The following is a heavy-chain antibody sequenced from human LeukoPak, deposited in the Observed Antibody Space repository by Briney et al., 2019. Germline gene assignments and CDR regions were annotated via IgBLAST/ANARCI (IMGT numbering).Heavy chain of an antibody. CDR1: GYTFTGYY. V-gene: IGHV1-2*02. CDR2: INPNSGGT. CDR3: ARGYSSSWYNWFGP. Sequence: GASVKVSCKTSGYTFTGYYMHWVRQAPGQGLEWMGWINPNSGGTNYAQKFQGRVTMSTDTSISTAYMELSWLRSDDAAVYYCARGYSSSWYNWFGPWGQGTLVTVSS. J-gene: IGHJ5*01. D-gene: IGHD6-13*01.